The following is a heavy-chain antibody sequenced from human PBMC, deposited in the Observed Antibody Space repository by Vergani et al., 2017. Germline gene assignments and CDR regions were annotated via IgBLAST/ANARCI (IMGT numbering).Heavy chain of an antibody. D-gene: IGHD3-3*01. CDR1: GFTFSSYA. V-gene: IGHV3-23*01. CDR2: ISGSGGST. Sequence: EVQLLESGGGLVQPGGSLRLSCAASGFTFSSYAMSWVRQAPGKGLERVSAISGSGGSTYYADSVKGRFTISRDNSKNTLYLQMNSLRAEDTAVYYCAKDHLRDFWGHGYWGQGTLVTVSS. J-gene: IGHJ4*02. CDR3: AKDHLRDFWGHGY.